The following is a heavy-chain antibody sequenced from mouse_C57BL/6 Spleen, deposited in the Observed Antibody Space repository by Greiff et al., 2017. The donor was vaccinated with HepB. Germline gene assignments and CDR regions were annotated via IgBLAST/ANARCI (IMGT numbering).Heavy chain of an antibody. Sequence: VQLQQSGPELVKPVASVKISCKASGYAFSSSWMNWVKQRPGKGLEWIGRIYPGDGDTNYNGKFKGKATLTADKSSSTAYMQLSSLTSEDSAVYFCAREGNGYDYWGQGTTLTVSS. V-gene: IGHV1-82*01. D-gene: IGHD2-2*01. CDR2: IYPGDGDT. CDR3: AREGNGYDY. J-gene: IGHJ2*01. CDR1: GYAFSSSW.